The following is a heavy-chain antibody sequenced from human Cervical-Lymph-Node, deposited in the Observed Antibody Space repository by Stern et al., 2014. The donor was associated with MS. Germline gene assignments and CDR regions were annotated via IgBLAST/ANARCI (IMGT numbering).Heavy chain of an antibody. CDR2: LYPTDSDV. D-gene: IGHD2/OR15-2a*01. Sequence: EVQLVESGAEVKKPGESLKISCQGYGYRFTSYWVGWVRQMPGKGLDWMGALYPTDSDVRFSPSFQGQVPISVDKSNSTAYLQWSSLKASDTGMYFCVRLPFENNWGQGTPVTVSS. V-gene: IGHV5-51*01. J-gene: IGHJ4*02. CDR3: VRLPFENN. CDR1: GYRFTSYW.